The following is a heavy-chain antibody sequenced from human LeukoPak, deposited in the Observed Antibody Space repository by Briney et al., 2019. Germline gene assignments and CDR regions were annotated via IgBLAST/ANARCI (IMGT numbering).Heavy chain of an antibody. J-gene: IGHJ5*02. V-gene: IGHV1-46*01. CDR3: ARGPLSVTRGFDP. CDR1: GYTFTSYY. D-gene: IGHD4-17*01. Sequence: GASVKVSCKASGYTFTSYYMHWVRQAPGQGLEWMGIINPSGGSTSYAQKFQGRVTITADKSTSTAYMELSSLRSEDTAVYYCARGPLSVTRGFDPWGQGTLVTVSS. CDR2: INPSGGST.